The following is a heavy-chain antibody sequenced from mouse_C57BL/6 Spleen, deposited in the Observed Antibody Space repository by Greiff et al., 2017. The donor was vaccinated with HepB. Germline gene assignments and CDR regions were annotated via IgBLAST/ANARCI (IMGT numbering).Heavy chain of an antibody. CDR3: ARFHWDGDYYFDY. Sequence: VHVKQSGPELVKPGASVKISCKASGYSFTGYYMHWVKQSHGNILDWIGYIYPYNGVSSYNQKFKGKATLTVDKSSSTAYMELRSLTSEDSAVYYCARFHWDGDYYFDYWGQGTTLTVSS. CDR1: GYSFTGYY. J-gene: IGHJ2*01. D-gene: IGHD4-1*01. V-gene: IGHV1-31*01. CDR2: IYPYNGVS.